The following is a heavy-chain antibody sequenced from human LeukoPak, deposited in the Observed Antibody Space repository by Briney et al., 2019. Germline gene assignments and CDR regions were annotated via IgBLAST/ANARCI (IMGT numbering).Heavy chain of an antibody. V-gene: IGHV1-8*01. CDR1: GYTFTTYD. J-gene: IGHJ5*02. CDR2: MNPNSGNT. CDR3: ARGRGSGHKENWFDP. Sequence: GASVKVSCKASGYTFTTYDINWVRQATGQGLEWMGWMNPNSGNTGYTQKFQGRVTMTRNTSISTAYMKLSSLRSEDTAVYYCARGRGSGHKENWFDPWGQGTLVTVSS. D-gene: IGHD6-19*01.